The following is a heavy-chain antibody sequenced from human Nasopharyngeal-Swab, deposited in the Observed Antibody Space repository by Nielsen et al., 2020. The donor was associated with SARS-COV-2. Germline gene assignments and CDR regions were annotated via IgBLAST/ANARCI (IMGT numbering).Heavy chain of an antibody. CDR2: MYYSGTT. CDR3: ARDRGTYSSVGTGYYFDY. D-gene: IGHD3/OR15-3a*01. Sequence: WIGKPPGKGLEWIGYMYYSGTTNSIPSLKSRVTMTVDTSKNQFSLKLTSVTPEDTAVYYCARDRGTYSSVGTGYYFDYWGQGSLVTVSS. V-gene: IGHV4-59*12. J-gene: IGHJ4*02.